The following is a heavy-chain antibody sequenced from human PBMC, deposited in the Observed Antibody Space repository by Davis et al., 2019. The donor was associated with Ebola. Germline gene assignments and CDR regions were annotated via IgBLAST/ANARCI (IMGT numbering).Heavy chain of an antibody. D-gene: IGHD4-17*01. V-gene: IGHV1-18*04. Sequence: ASVKVSCKASGINFTTYGINWVRQAPGQGLEWMGWISDFNGDTNYAQKIQGRVTMTTDTSTTTAYMELRSLRSDDTAVYYCARHWGDYGDYLGYWGQGTLVTVSS. J-gene: IGHJ4*02. CDR3: ARHWGDYGDYLGY. CDR2: ISDFNGDT. CDR1: GINFTTYG.